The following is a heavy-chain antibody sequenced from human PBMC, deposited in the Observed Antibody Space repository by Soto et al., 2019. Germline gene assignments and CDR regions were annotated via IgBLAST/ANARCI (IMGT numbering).Heavy chain of an antibody. Sequence: QVQLVQSGAEVKKPGASVKVSCKASGYTFTSYGISWVRQAPGQGLEWMGWISAYNGNTNYAQKLQGRVTMTTDTSXXTADMELRSLRSDDTAVYYCARGVDYGDYANWFDPWGQGTLVTVSS. CDR2: ISAYNGNT. V-gene: IGHV1-18*01. CDR1: GYTFTSYG. D-gene: IGHD4-17*01. CDR3: ARGVDYGDYANWFDP. J-gene: IGHJ5*02.